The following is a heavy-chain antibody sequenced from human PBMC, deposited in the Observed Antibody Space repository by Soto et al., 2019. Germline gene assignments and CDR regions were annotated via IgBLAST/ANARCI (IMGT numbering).Heavy chain of an antibody. J-gene: IGHJ4*02. CDR3: ASTKNYYDSSGYSDY. Sequence: QVQLVQSGAEVKKPGASVKVSCKASGYTFTSYGISWVRQAPGQGLEWMGWISAYNGNTNYAQKLQGRVTMTTDTSTSTAYMELRSLRSDDTAVYYCASTKNYYDSSGYSDYWGQGTLVTVSS. CDR2: ISAYNGNT. D-gene: IGHD3-22*01. V-gene: IGHV1-18*01. CDR1: GYTFTSYG.